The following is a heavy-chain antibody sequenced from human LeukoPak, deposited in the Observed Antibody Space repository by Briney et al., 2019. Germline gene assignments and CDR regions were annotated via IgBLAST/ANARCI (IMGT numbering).Heavy chain of an antibody. J-gene: IGHJ3*02. CDR3: ARESGGDAFDI. CDR1: GYTFTGYY. Sequence: ASVKVSCKASGYTFTGYYMHWVRQAPGQGLEGMGWINPNSGGTNYAQKFQGRVTMTRDTSISTAYMELSSLRSEDTAVYYCARESGGDAFDIWGQGTMVTVSS. V-gene: IGHV1-2*02. D-gene: IGHD3-10*01. CDR2: INPNSGGT.